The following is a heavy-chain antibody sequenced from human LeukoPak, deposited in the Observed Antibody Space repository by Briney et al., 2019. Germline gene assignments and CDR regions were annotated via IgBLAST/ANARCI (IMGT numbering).Heavy chain of an antibody. CDR1: GFNFDRYT. D-gene: IGHD3-10*02. CDR3: AKELDTMFFDY. V-gene: IGHV3-43*01. J-gene: IGHJ4*02. CDR2: AGWAGGTT. Sequence: GGSLRLSCATSGFNFDRYTIHWVRQAPGKGLEWVSLAGWAGGTTFYSDSVRGRFTISRDSGRKSVYLQVNSLTTDDTAFYFCAKELDTMFFDYWGQGALVTVSS.